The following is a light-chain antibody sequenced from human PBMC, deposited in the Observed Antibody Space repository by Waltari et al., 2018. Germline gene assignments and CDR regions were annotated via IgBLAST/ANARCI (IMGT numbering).Light chain of an antibody. J-gene: IGLJ2*01. CDR3: AAWDRSLSIVV. CDR1: SSNIGVST. Sequence: QSVLPQPPSASGTPGQRVTISCSGSSSNIGVSTVNSYQQFPGTAPKLLIYSSIQRPSGVPDRFSGSKSGTSASLAISGLQSEDEADYYCAAWDRSLSIVVFGGGTKLTVL. CDR2: SSI. V-gene: IGLV1-44*01.